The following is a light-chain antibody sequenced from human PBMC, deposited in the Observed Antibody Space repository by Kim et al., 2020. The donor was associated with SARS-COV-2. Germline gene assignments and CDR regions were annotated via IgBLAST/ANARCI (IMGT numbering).Light chain of an antibody. CDR1: QGIRND. Sequence: ASGGDRVPITCRASQGIRNDLAWYQQRPGIAPKLLIYGASSLQSGVPSRFSGSGSGTDFTLTISSLQPEDFATYYCLQDYAYPRTFGQGTKVEIK. V-gene: IGKV1-6*01. CDR3: LQDYAYPRT. CDR2: GAS. J-gene: IGKJ1*01.